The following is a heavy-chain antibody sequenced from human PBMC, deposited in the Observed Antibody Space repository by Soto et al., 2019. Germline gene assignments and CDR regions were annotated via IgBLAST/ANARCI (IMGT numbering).Heavy chain of an antibody. Sequence: EVQLVESGGDLVQPGGSLRLSCAASGFTVSSNYMSWVRQAPGKGLEWVSVIYSGGSTYYADSVKGRFTISRDNSENTLYLQMNSLRAEDTAVYYCARTCSGGTCSFDYWGQGTLFTVSS. CDR2: IYSGGST. V-gene: IGHV3-66*01. J-gene: IGHJ4*02. CDR1: GFTVSSNY. CDR3: ARTCSGGTCSFDY. D-gene: IGHD2-15*01.